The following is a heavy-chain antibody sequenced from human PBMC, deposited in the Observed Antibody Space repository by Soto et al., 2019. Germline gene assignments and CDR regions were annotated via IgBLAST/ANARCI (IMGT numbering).Heavy chain of an antibody. D-gene: IGHD5-12*01. CDR1: GDSFNDYY. CDR3: ARESGGATATLDYYYFYMDV. CDR2: INPNSGVT. V-gene: IGHV1-2*04. Sequence: QVQLVQSGAEVRKPGASVTVSCRSSGDSFNDYYIHWVRQAPGQGLEWMGWINPNSGVTKYAQTFQGWVSMTRDTYIRTVYMQLSRLRSDDTAVYYCARESGGATATLDYYYFYMDVWGTGTTVTVSS. J-gene: IGHJ6*03.